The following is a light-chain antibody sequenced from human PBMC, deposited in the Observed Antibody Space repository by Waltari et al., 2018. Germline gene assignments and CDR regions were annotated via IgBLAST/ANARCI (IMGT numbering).Light chain of an antibody. Sequence: DIQMTQSPSSLSASVGDKVTITCRAGQTINKYLNWYQQKPGKAPRVLIYAASTLRSGVPSRFSGGGSGTDFTLTISSLQPEDFGTYFCQQSYSLPWTFGQGTKVEIE. V-gene: IGKV1-39*01. J-gene: IGKJ1*01. CDR1: QTINKY. CDR3: QQSYSLPWT. CDR2: AAS.